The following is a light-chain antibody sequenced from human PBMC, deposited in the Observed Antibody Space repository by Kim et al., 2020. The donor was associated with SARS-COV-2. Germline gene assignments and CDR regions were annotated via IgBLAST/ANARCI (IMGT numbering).Light chain of an antibody. CDR3: AAWDDSLKRV. Sequence: GQRDTISWSGSSSNIGSNTVNWYQQHTGTAAKKPIYSNNQRRSGDPDRFYGSESGTSAALAISGLQSEDEADYYCAAWDDSLKRVFGGGTQLTVL. CDR2: SNN. V-gene: IGLV1-44*01. J-gene: IGLJ3*02. CDR1: SSNIGSNT.